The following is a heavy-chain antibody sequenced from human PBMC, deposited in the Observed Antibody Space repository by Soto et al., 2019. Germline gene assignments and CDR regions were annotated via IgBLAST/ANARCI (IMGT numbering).Heavy chain of an antibody. CDR1: GFTFSHYA. J-gene: IGHJ4*02. CDR2: MSYDGSNE. V-gene: IGHV3-30*18. CDR3: AKDGSHNFDY. Sequence: QVQLVESGGGVVQPGRSLRLSCAASGFTFSHYAMHWVRQAPGKGLEWVALMSYDGSNEYYADSVKGRFTISRDNSKHTLYLQMNRLRAEDTAVYYCAKDGSHNFDYWGQGTLVTVSS. D-gene: IGHD1-26*01.